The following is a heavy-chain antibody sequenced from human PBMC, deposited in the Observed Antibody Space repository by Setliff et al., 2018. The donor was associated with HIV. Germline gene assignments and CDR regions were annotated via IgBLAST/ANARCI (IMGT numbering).Heavy chain of an antibody. CDR3: ARGRADWFFDY. J-gene: IGHJ4*02. Sequence: PSETLSLTCSVSGASLGSGTYFWNWVRQSPGKGLEWIGYMSDIGSTYYNPSLKSRVTISADTSRNGFSLNLNSVTAADTAVYFCARGRADWFFDYWGQGTLVTVSS. D-gene: IGHD3-9*01. CDR1: GASLGSGTYF. CDR2: MSDIGST. V-gene: IGHV4-30-4*08.